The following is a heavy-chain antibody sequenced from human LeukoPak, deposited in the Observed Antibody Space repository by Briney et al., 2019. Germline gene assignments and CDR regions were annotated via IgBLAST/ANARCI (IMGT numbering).Heavy chain of an antibody. D-gene: IGHD2-15*01. CDR3: ARHDPVALFQRGMDV. CDR2: IHYGGTT. V-gene: IGHV4-61*05. CDR1: GGSISSSSYY. J-gene: IGHJ6*02. Sequence: PSETLSLTCTVSGGSISSSSYYWGWIRQPPGKGMEWIGYIHYGGTTLYNPSLSSRVTMPVDTSKNQVSLKLNSVTAADTAVYYCARHDPVALFQRGMDVWGQGTTVTVSS.